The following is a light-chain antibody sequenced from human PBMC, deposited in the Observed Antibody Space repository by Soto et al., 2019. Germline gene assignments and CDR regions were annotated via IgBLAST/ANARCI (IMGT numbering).Light chain of an antibody. V-gene: IGKV1-5*01. CDR1: QRIRSW. CDR3: QQYDSFSKT. J-gene: IGKJ1*01. Sequence: DIQMTQSPSTLSASVGDRVTITCRASQRIRSWLAWYQQKPGKAPQLLIYDASNLESGVPSRFSGSGSGTEFTLTISTLQTDDFATYDGQQYDSFSKTFGRGTKVEVK. CDR2: DAS.